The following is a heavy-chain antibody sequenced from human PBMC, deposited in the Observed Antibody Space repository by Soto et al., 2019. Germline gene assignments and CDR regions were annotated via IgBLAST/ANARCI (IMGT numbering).Heavy chain of an antibody. Sequence: SETLSLTCAVYGGSFSGYYWSWIRQPPGKGLEWIGEINHSGSTNYNPSLKSRVTISVDTSKNQFSLKLSSVTAADTAVYYCATERYSYGYGFDYWGQGTLVTVSS. CDR2: INHSGST. CDR1: GGSFSGYY. D-gene: IGHD5-18*01. CDR3: ATERYSYGYGFDY. V-gene: IGHV4-34*01. J-gene: IGHJ4*02.